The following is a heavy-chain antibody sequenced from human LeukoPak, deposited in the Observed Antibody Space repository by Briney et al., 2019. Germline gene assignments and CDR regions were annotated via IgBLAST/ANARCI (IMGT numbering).Heavy chain of an antibody. CDR1: GGSISSYY. CDR2: IYYSGST. CDR3: ARTNNWKDWFDP. J-gene: IGHJ5*02. V-gene: IGHV4-59*01. Sequence: SGTLSLTCTVSGGSISSYYWSWIRQPPGKGLEWIGYIYYSGSTNYNPSLKSRVTISVDTSKNQFSLKLSSVTAADTAVYYCARTNNWKDWFDPWGQGTLVTVSS. D-gene: IGHD1-20*01.